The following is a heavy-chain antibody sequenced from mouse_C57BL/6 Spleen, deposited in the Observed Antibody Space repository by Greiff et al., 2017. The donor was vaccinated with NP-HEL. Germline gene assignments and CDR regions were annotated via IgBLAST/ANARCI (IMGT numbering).Heavy chain of an antibody. CDR1: GFNIKDDY. D-gene: IGHD1-1*01. CDR3: TTDYGSSPDY. CDR2: IDPENGDT. Sequence: VQLQHSGAELVRPGASVKLSCTASGFNIKDDYMHWVKQRPEQGLEWIGRIDPENGDTEYASKFQGKATITADTSSNTAYLQLSSLTSEDTAVYYCTTDYGSSPDYWGQGTTLTVSS. J-gene: IGHJ2*01. V-gene: IGHV14-4*01.